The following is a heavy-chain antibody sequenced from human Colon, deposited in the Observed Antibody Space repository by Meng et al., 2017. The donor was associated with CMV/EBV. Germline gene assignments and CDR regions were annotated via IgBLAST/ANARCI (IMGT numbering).Heavy chain of an antibody. J-gene: IGHJ6*02. D-gene: IGHD3-9*01. Sequence: GGSLRLSCPASGFSFRTYGMHWVRQAPGKGLECVSFIHYDGSYKYYADSVKGRFTISRDNSRNTLYLEMNSLKVEDTAVYYCARDGDILTGYPLMDVWGQGTTVTVSS. CDR2: IHYDGSYK. CDR1: GFSFRTYG. V-gene: IGHV3-30*02. CDR3: ARDGDILTGYPLMDV.